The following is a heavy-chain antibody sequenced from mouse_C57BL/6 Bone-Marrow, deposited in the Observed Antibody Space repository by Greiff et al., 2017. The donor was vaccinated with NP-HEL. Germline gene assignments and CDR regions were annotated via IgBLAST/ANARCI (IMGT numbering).Heavy chain of an antibody. CDR1: GFTFSSYA. J-gene: IGHJ3*01. CDR2: ISDGGSYT. CDR3: ARDYYGSSYAWFAY. Sequence: EVHLVESGGGLVKPGGSLKLSCAASGFTFSSYAMSWVRQTPEKRLEWVATISDGGSYTYYPDNVKGRFTISRDNAKNNLYLQMSHLKSEDTAMYYCARDYYGSSYAWFAYWGQGTRVTVSA. V-gene: IGHV5-4*01. D-gene: IGHD1-1*01.